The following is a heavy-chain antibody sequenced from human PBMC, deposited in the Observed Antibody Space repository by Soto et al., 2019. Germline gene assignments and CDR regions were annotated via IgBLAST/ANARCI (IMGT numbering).Heavy chain of an antibody. Sequence: SETLSLTCAVSGYSISSGYYWGWIRQPPGKGLAWIGSIYHSGSTYYNPSLKSRVTISVDTSKNQFSLKLSSVTAADTAVYYCARDFGGATDYWGQGTLVTVSS. D-gene: IGHD1-26*01. J-gene: IGHJ4*02. V-gene: IGHV4-38-2*02. CDR2: IYHSGST. CDR1: GYSISSGYY. CDR3: ARDFGGATDY.